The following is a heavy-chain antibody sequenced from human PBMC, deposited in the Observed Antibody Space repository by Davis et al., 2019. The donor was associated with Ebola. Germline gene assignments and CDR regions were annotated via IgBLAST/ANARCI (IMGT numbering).Heavy chain of an antibody. J-gene: IGHJ6*01. V-gene: IGHV3-21*01. Sequence: PGGSLRLSCAASGFPFSSYSMNWVRQAPGKGLEWVSSISSSSSYIYYADSVKGRFTISRDNAKNSLYLQMNSLRAEDTAVYYCAREYDSYYYGMDVWGKGTTVTVAS. D-gene: IGHD3-3*01. CDR3: AREYDSYYYGMDV. CDR1: GFPFSSYS. CDR2: ISSSSSYI.